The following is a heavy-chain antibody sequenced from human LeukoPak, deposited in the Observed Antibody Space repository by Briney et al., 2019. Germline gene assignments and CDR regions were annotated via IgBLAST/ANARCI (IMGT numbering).Heavy chain of an antibody. CDR1: GFTFGHNG. CDR3: AKVNNIAAAGTFHY. V-gene: IGHV3-23*01. J-gene: IGHJ4*02. CDR2: ISGSGAGA. Sequence: GGSLRLSCEGSGFTFGHNGMHWVRQAPGKGLEWVSAISGSGAGAYYADSVKGRFTISRDNSKNTLYLQINSLRAEDTAVYYCAKVNNIAAAGTFHYWGQGTLVTVSS. D-gene: IGHD6-13*01.